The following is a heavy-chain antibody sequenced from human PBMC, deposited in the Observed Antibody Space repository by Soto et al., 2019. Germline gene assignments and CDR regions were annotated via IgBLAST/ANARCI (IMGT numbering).Heavy chain of an antibody. CDR1: GGSISSSSYH. CDR2: IYYSGST. J-gene: IGHJ4*02. D-gene: IGHD6-19*01. Sequence: SETLSLTCTVSGGSISSSSYHWGWIRQPPGKGLEWIGSIYYSGSTYYNPSLKSRVTISVDTSKNQFSLKLSSVTAADTAVYYCARRGGSGWYNYWGRGTLVTVSS. V-gene: IGHV4-39*01. CDR3: ARRGGSGWYNY.